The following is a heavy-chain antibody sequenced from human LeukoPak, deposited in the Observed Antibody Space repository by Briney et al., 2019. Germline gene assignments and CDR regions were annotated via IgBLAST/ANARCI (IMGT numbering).Heavy chain of an antibody. CDR1: GGSISSGDYY. V-gene: IGHV4-30-4*08. CDR3: ARAGNRNDGDAFDI. J-gene: IGHJ3*02. D-gene: IGHD1-20*01. CDR2: IYYSGST. Sequence: KPSQTLSLTXTVSGGSISSGDYYWSWIRQPPGKGLEWIGYIYYSGSTYYNPSLKNRVTISVDTSKNQFSLKLSSVAAADTAVYYCARAGNRNDGDAFDIWGQGTMVTVSS.